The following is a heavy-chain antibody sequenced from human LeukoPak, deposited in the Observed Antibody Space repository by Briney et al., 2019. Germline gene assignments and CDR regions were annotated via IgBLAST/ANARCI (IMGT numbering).Heavy chain of an antibody. CDR2: INPNSGGT. V-gene: IGHV1-2*06. D-gene: IGHD6-19*01. CDR1: GYTFTGYY. Sequence: ASVKVSCKASGYTFTGYYMHWVRQAPGQGLEWMGRINPNSGGTSYAQKFQGRVTMTRDTSISTAYMELSRLRSDDTAVYYCARVWLVAGTSYFDYWGQGTLVTVSS. CDR3: ARVWLVAGTSYFDY. J-gene: IGHJ4*02.